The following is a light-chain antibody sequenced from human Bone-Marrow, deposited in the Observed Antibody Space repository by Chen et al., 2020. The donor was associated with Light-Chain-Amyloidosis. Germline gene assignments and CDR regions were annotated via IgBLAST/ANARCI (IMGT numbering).Light chain of an antibody. V-gene: IGLV3-21*02. J-gene: IGLJ3*02. CDR1: NIGSTS. CDR3: HVWDRSSDRPV. Sequence: SSVLTQPSSVSVAPGQTATIACGGNNIGSTSVHWYQQTPGQAPLLHVYDDSDRPSGIAERLSGSNSGNTDTVTISRVEAGYEADYDCHVWDRSSDRPVFGGGTKLTVL. CDR2: DDS.